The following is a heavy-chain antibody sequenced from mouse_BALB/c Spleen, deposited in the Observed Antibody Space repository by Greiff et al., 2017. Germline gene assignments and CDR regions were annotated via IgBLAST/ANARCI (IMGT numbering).Heavy chain of an antibody. V-gene: IGHV1-82*01. J-gene: IGHJ2*01. Sequence: QVQLKQSGPELVKPGASVKISCKASGYAFSSSWMNWVKQRPGQGLEWIGRIYPGDGDTNYNGKFKGKATLTADKSSSTAYMQLSSLTSVDSAVYFCARGEAYYWRFDYWGQGTTLTVSS. CDR1: GYAFSSSW. CDR3: ARGEAYYWRFDY. CDR2: IYPGDGDT. D-gene: IGHD2-10*01.